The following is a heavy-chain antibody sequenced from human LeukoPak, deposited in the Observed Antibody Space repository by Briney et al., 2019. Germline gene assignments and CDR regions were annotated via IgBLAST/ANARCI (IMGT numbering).Heavy chain of an antibody. CDR1: GFTFDDYG. D-gene: IGHD6-19*01. Sequence: GGSLRLSCAASGFTFDDYGMSWVRQAPGKGLEWVSGINWDGGSTGYADSVKGRFTISRDNAKNSLYLQMNSLRAEDTALYYCARVGQWLVERYDYYYYMDVWGKGTTVTVSS. CDR2: INWDGGST. J-gene: IGHJ6*03. V-gene: IGHV3-20*04. CDR3: ARVGQWLVERYDYYYYMDV.